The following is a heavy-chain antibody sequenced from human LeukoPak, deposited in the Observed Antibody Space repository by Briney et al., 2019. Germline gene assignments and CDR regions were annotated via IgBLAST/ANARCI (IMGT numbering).Heavy chain of an antibody. D-gene: IGHD1-26*01. CDR1: GYTFTNYY. CDR2: IKPYTGST. CDR3: ATMGAKTFDH. V-gene: IGHV1-2*02. J-gene: IGHJ4*02. Sequence: GASVKVSCKASGYTFTNYYIHWVRQAPGQGLEWMGWIKPYTGSTSYAQKFQGRVTMTRDTSIGTAYMDVTTLRSDDTAVYYCATMGAKTFDHWGQGTLVTVSS.